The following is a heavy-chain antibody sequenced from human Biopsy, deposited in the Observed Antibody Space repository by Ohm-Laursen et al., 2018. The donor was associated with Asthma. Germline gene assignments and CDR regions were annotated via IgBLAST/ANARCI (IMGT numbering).Heavy chain of an antibody. CDR3: AIHWDWGSFLDY. Sequence: SETLSLTCTVSGGSMSSSSYYWGWIRQPPGKGLEWLGSISYTGSAYHNPSLKSQVTISVDNSNNHFSLKLGSVNAADTAVYYCAIHWDWGSFLDYWGQGTPVTVSS. V-gene: IGHV4-39*01. J-gene: IGHJ4*02. CDR2: ISYTGSA. CDR1: GGSMSSSSYY. D-gene: IGHD7-27*01.